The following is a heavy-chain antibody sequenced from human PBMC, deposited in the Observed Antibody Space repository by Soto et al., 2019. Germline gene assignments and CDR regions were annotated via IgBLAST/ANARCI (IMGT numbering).Heavy chain of an antibody. CDR2: IYYSGST. D-gene: IGHD6-19*01. J-gene: IGHJ5*02. CDR3: ARHGAGAGLNWFAP. V-gene: IGHV4-59*08. Sequence: SQLLCLTCTVADGSISNYYWRWIRQPPGKGLEWIGYIYYSGSTNYNPSLKSRVTISVDTSKNQFSLKLSSVTAADTAVYYCARHGAGAGLNWFAPWGQGTPVPVSS. CDR1: DGSISNYY.